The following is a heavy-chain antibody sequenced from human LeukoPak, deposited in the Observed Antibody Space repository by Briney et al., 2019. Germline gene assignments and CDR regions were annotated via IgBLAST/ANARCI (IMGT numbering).Heavy chain of an antibody. Sequence: PSETLSLTCAVYGGSFSGYYWSWIRQPPGKGLEWIGYIYYSGSTNYNPSLKSRVTISVDTSKNQFSLKLSSVTAADTAVYYCARIYSSGWYLDYFDYWGQGTLVTVSS. V-gene: IGHV4-59*01. CDR2: IYYSGST. CDR3: ARIYSSGWYLDYFDY. J-gene: IGHJ4*02. CDR1: GGSFSGYY. D-gene: IGHD6-19*01.